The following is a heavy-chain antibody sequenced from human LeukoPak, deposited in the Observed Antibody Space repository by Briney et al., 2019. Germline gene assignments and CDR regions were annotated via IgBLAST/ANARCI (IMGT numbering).Heavy chain of an antibody. Sequence: SETLSLTCTVSGGSISSYYWSWIRPPPGKGLEWIGYIYYSGSTNYNPSLKSRVTISVDTSKNQFSLKLSSVTAADTAVYYCARPRRPNYYFDYWGQGTLVTVSS. J-gene: IGHJ4*02. D-gene: IGHD4/OR15-4a*01. CDR1: GGSISSYY. CDR3: ARPRRPNYYFDY. CDR2: IYYSGST. V-gene: IGHV4-59*12.